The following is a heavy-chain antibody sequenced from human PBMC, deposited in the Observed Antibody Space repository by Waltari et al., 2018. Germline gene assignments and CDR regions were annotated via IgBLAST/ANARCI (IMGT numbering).Heavy chain of an antibody. CDR3: ARLHNYAFDI. V-gene: IGHV3-30*02. CDR2: IRYDGSNK. J-gene: IGHJ3*02. D-gene: IGHD5-12*01. CDR1: GFTFSSYG. Sequence: QVQLVESGGGVVQPGGSLRLSCAASGFTFSSYGMHWVRQAPGKGLEWVAFIRYDGSNKYYADSVKGRFTISRDNAKNSLYLQMNSLRAEDTAVYYCARLHNYAFDIWGQGTMVTVSS.